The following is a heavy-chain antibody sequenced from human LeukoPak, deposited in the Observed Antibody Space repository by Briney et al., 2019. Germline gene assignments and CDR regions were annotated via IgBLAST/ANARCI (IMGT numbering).Heavy chain of an antibody. J-gene: IGHJ3*02. CDR3: ASDMVRGVISPDAFDI. D-gene: IGHD3-10*01. CDR2: ISSSGGTI. CDR1: GLTLSDHH. Sequence: GGSLRLSCAASGLTLSDHHMSWIRQAPGKGLECISYISSSGGTIYYADSVKGRFTISRDNAKNSLYLQMNSLRAEDTAVYYCASDMVRGVISPDAFDIWGQGTMVTVSS. V-gene: IGHV3-11*04.